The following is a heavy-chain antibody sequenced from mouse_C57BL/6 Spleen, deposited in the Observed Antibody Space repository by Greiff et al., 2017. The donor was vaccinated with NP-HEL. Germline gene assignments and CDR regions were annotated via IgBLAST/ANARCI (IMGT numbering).Heavy chain of an antibody. Sequence: QVQLKQPGAELVMPGASVKLSCKASGYTFTSYWMHWVKQRPGQGLEWIGEIDPSDSYTNYNQKFKGKSTLTVDKSSSTAYMQLSSLTSEDSAVYYCARYGNLYAMDYWGQGTSVTVSS. D-gene: IGHD2-1*01. V-gene: IGHV1-69*01. CDR2: IDPSDSYT. J-gene: IGHJ4*01. CDR1: GYTFTSYW. CDR3: ARYGNLYAMDY.